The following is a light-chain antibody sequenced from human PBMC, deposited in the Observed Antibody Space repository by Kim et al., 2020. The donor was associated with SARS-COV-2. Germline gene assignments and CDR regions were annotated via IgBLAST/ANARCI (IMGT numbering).Light chain of an antibody. Sequence: SASVGDRVTFTCQANQNINDFLNWYQQKPGKAPKLLISDASNLEPGVPSRFSGSGSGTHFFLTIRSLQPDDVATYYCQQFENLPTFGQGTRLEIK. CDR2: DAS. J-gene: IGKJ5*01. CDR3: QQFENLPT. V-gene: IGKV1-33*01. CDR1: QNINDF.